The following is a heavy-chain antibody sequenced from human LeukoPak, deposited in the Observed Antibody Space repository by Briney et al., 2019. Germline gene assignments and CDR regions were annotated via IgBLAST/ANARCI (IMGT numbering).Heavy chain of an antibody. CDR1: GFTFSSYA. CDR3: AKDQGMATHLYYFDY. CDR2: ISGSGGST. V-gene: IGHV3-23*01. D-gene: IGHD5-24*01. Sequence: GGSLRLSCAASGFTFSSYAMSWVRQAPGKGLEWVSAISGSGGSTYYADSVKGRFTISRDNSKNTLCLQMNSLRAEDTAVYYCAKDQGMATHLYYFDYWGQGTLATVSS. J-gene: IGHJ4*02.